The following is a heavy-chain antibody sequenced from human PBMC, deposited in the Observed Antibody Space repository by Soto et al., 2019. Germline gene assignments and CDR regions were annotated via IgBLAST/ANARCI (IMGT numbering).Heavy chain of an antibody. CDR2: ISWDGGST. Sequence: GGSLRLSCAASGFTFDDYTMHWVRQAPGKGLEWVSLISWDGGSTYYADSVKGRFTISRDNSKNSLYLQTNSLRTEDTALYYCAKDISVDSSPHYYYYGMDVWGQGTTVTVSS. V-gene: IGHV3-43*01. CDR1: GFTFDDYT. CDR3: AKDISVDSSPHYYYYGMDV. D-gene: IGHD6-13*01. J-gene: IGHJ6*02.